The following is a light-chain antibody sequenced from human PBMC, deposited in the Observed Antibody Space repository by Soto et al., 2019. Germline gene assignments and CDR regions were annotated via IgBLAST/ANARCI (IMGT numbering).Light chain of an antibody. CDR3: QESYSTLWGT. J-gene: IGKJ1*01. Sequence: DIQMTQFPSSLSASVGDRVTITCQTSQSINTYLNWYQQKPGKAPKLLIYGASSLQSGVPLRFSGSGSGTDFTLTISSLEPEDFATYYCQESYSTLWGTCGQGTKVDIK. CDR1: QSINTY. V-gene: IGKV1-39*01. CDR2: GAS.